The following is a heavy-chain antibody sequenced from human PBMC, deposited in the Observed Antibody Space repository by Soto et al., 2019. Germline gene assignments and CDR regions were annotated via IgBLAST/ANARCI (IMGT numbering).Heavy chain of an antibody. D-gene: IGHD1-26*01. CDR3: ARGRVLYLSGSTGGMDV. CDR1: GYTFTSYA. V-gene: IGHV1-18*01. CDR2: FSVHTGDT. Sequence: GASVKVSCKASGYTFTSYAISWVRQAPGQGLEWMGWFSVHTGDTNYAQKFQVRITLTTDTSTSTTYLELKSLTPDDTAVYCCARGRVLYLSGSTGGMDVWRQGTTVTIS. J-gene: IGHJ6*02.